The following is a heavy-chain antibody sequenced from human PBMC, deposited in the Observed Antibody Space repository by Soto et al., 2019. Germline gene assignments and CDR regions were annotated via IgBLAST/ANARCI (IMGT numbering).Heavy chain of an antibody. CDR3: ARARGYCSSTSCYYYYGMDV. J-gene: IGHJ6*02. Sequence: SETLSLTCVVHGGSFSDAHWTWIRQAPGKGLEWIGEVSDTGDTDYYPSLKSRARISIDTSKNQFSLRLTSVTAADTAVYYCARARGYCSSTSCYYYYGMDVWGQGTTVTVSS. D-gene: IGHD2-2*01. CDR2: VSDTGDT. CDR1: GGSFSDAH. V-gene: IGHV4-34*01.